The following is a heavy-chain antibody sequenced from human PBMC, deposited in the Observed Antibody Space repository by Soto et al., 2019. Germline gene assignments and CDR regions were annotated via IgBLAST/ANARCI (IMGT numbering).Heavy chain of an antibody. CDR3: ASIPRGEHPGYFQH. V-gene: IGHV4-59*01. J-gene: IGHJ1*01. Sequence: SETLSLTCTVSGGSISSYYWSWIRQPPGKGLEWIGYIYYSGSTNYNPSLKSRVTISVDTSKNQFSLKLSSVTAADTAVYYCASIPRGEHPGYFQHWSQGTLVTVSS. CDR1: GGSISSYY. CDR2: IYYSGST. D-gene: IGHD3-10*01.